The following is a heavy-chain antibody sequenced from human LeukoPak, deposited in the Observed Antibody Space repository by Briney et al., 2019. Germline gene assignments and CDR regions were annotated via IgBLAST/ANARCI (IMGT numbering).Heavy chain of an antibody. D-gene: IGHD3-3*01. Sequence: ASVKVSCKASGCTFTSYGISWVRQAPGQGLEWMGWISAYNGNTNYAQKLQGRVTMTTDTSTSTAYMELRSLRSDDTAVYYCAREGRFLEWLYTRYYYYGMDVWGQGTTVTVSS. CDR2: ISAYNGNT. J-gene: IGHJ6*02. CDR3: AREGRFLEWLYTRYYYYGMDV. CDR1: GCTFTSYG. V-gene: IGHV1-18*01.